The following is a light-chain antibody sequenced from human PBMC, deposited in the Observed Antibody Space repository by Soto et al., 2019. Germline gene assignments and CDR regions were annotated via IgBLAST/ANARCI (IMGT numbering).Light chain of an antibody. CDR1: QSVGSS. CDR2: DSS. J-gene: IGKJ4*01. Sequence: ESVLTQSPATLSLSPGERATLSCRASQSVGSSLAWYQQKPGQAPRLLINDSSNRATGIPARFSGSGSGTDFTLTISSLEPEDVAGYYCQQRNDWPLTFGGGTKVELK. CDR3: QQRNDWPLT. V-gene: IGKV3-11*01.